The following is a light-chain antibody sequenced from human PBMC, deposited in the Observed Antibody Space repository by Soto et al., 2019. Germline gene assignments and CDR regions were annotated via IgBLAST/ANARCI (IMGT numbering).Light chain of an antibody. J-gene: IGLJ3*02. CDR1: SSDVGRYNY. CDR3: SSFTSSNTWV. V-gene: IGLV2-14*01. CDR2: EVT. Sequence: QSALTQPASVSGSPGQSITISCTGTSSDVGRYNYVSWYQQHPSKAPKLMIFEVTNRPSGVSDRFSGSKSANAASLTISGLQAEDEADYYCSSFTSSNTWVFGGGTKLTVL.